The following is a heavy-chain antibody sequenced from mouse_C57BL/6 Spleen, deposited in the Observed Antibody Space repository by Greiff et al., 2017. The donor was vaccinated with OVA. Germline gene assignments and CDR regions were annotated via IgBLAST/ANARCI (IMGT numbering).Heavy chain of an antibody. CDR2: INPSTGGT. D-gene: IGHD1-1*01. CDR3: ARRGSNHYYAMDY. CDR1: GYSFTGYY. Sequence: VQLQQSGPELVKPGASVKISCKASGYSFTGYYMNWVKQSPEQSLEWIGEINPSTGGTTYNQKFKAKATLTVDKSSSTDYMQLKSLTSEDSAVYYCARRGSNHYYAMDYWGQGTSVTVSS. V-gene: IGHV1-42*01. J-gene: IGHJ4*01.